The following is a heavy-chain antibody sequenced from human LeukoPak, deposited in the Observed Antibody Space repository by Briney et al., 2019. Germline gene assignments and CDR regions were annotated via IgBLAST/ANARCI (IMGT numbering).Heavy chain of an antibody. CDR2: ISGGGGST. V-gene: IGHV3-23*01. CDR1: GFTFSSDA. CDR3: AKVSGSCSGGSCVLDC. J-gene: IGHJ4*02. Sequence: GGSLILSCAASGFTFSSDAMSWVRQAPGNGLEWVSAISGGGGSTYYAHPVKGRFTISRDNSKNTLYLQMNSLRAEDTAVYYCAKVSGSCSGGSCVLDCWGQGTLVTVSS. D-gene: IGHD2-15*01.